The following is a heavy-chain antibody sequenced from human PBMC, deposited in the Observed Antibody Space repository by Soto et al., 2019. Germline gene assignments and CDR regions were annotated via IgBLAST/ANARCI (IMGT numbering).Heavy chain of an antibody. CDR3: ARTNGAYSNYFDY. J-gene: IGHJ4*02. CDR2: IGGSSGHI. Sequence: EVQLVESGGGLVKPGGSLRLSCAASGFTFSSYSMVWVRQAPEKGLEWVSSIGGSSGHIYYADSFKGRFTISRDNAKNSLYLQMNSLRVDDTAVYYCARTNGAYSNYFDYWGQGTLVTVSS. V-gene: IGHV3-21*01. D-gene: IGHD2-8*01. CDR1: GFTFSSYS.